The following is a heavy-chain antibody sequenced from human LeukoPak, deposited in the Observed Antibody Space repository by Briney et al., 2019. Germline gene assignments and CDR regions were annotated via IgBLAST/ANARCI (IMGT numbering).Heavy chain of an antibody. J-gene: IGHJ4*02. CDR2: ISYDGSNK. D-gene: IGHD3-22*01. CDR3: AKDRSVPYDSSGYYFGY. CDR1: GFPFSSYA. Sequence: GGSLRLSCAASGFPFSSYAMHWVRQAPGKGLEWVAVISYDGSNKYYADSVKGRFTISRDNSKNTLYLQMNSLRAEDTAVYYCAKDRSVPYDSSGYYFGYWGQGTLVTVSS. V-gene: IGHV3-30*18.